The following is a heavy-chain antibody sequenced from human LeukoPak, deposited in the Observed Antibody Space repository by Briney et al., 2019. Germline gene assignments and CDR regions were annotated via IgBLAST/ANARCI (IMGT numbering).Heavy chain of an antibody. D-gene: IGHD5-18*01. CDR2: IKQDGSEK. V-gene: IGHV3-7*01. Sequence: GGSLRLSCAASGFTFSSYWMSWVRQAPGKGLEWMANIKQDGSEKYYVDSVKGRFTISRDNAKNSLYLQMNSLRAEDTAVYYCAREGYSYGYAFDIWGQGTMVTVSS. CDR3: AREGYSYGYAFDI. CDR1: GFTFSSYW. J-gene: IGHJ3*02.